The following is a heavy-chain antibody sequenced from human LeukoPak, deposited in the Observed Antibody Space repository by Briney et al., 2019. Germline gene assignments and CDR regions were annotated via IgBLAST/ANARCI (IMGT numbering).Heavy chain of an antibody. V-gene: IGHV3-33*01. J-gene: IGHJ3*02. Sequence: GGSLRLSCAASGFTFSSYGMHWVRQAPGKGLEWAAVIWYDGSNKYYADSVKGRFTISRDNSKNTLYLQMNSLRAEDTAVYYCARGGLGIGDFDIWGQGTMVTVSS. CDR1: GFTFSSYG. CDR3: ARGGLGIGDFDI. D-gene: IGHD7-27*01. CDR2: IWYDGSNK.